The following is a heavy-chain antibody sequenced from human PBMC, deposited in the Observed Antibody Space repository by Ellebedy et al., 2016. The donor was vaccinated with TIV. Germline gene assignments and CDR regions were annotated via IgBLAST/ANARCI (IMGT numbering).Heavy chain of an antibody. Sequence: MPSETLSLTCNVSGGSIRDYYWSWIRQSPGKGLEWIGYIYYSGSTNYNPYLRSRVNAAVDKSKNQFSLKLSSVTAADTAVYFCARHGSSGYDANDYYFYHMDVWGKGTTVTVSS. J-gene: IGHJ6*03. D-gene: IGHD5-12*01. V-gene: IGHV4-59*08. CDR1: GGSIRDYY. CDR2: IYYSGST. CDR3: ARHGSSGYDANDYYFYHMDV.